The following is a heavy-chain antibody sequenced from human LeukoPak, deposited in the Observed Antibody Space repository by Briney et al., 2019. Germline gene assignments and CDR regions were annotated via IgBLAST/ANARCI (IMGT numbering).Heavy chain of an antibody. CDR3: ARHVRMVRGAFDY. V-gene: IGHV4-59*08. CDR1: GGSISSYY. D-gene: IGHD3-10*01. Sequence: PSETLSLTCTVSGGSISSYYWSWIRQPPGKGLEWIGYIYYSGSTNYNPSLKSRVTISVDTSKNQFSLKLSSVTAADTAVYYCARHVRMVRGAFDYWGQGTLVTVSS. CDR2: IYYSGST. J-gene: IGHJ4*02.